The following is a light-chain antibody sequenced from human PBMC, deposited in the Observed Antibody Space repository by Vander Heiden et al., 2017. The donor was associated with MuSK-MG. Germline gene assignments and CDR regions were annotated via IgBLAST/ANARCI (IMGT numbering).Light chain of an antibody. CDR2: GTS. V-gene: IGLV7-46*01. CDR1: TGPVTSGHY. CDR3: LHGESGGRV. Sequence: GTVTLTCGSSTGPVTSGHYPYWFQQKPGQAPTTLMYGTSNRHSWTPARFSGTRLGGKAALTSSGARPEDEDHYYCLHGESGGRVFGGGTKLTVL. J-gene: IGLJ3*02.